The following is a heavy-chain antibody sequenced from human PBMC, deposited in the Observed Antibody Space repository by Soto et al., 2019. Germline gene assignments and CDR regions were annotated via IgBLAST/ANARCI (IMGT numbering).Heavy chain of an antibody. CDR2: IIPIFGTA. CDR3: ANYPRPTPPYYYYGMDV. J-gene: IGHJ6*02. D-gene: IGHD1-1*01. V-gene: IGHV1-69*06. Sequence: QVQLVQSGAEVKKPGSSVKVSCKASGGTFSSYAISWVRQAPGQGLEWMGGIIPIFGTANYAQKFQGRVTITADKSTSTAYMELSSLRSEVTAVYYCANYPRPTPPYYYYGMDVWGQGTTVTVSS. CDR1: GGTFSSYA.